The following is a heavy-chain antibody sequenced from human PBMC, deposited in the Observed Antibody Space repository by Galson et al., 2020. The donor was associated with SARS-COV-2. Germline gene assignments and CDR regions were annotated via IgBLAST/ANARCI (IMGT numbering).Heavy chain of an antibody. CDR3: ARDHYDILTGYYPWYFDR. CDR2: IYYSAST. D-gene: IGHD3-9*01. V-gene: IGHV4-59*01. CDR1: GGSISSYY. Sequence: SETLSLTCTVSGGSISSYYWSWIRQPPGKGLEWIGSIYYSASTHYNPSLKSRVTISVDTSKNQFSLKLSSVTAADTAVYYCARDHYDILTGYYPWYFDRWGRGTLVTVSS. J-gene: IGHJ2*01.